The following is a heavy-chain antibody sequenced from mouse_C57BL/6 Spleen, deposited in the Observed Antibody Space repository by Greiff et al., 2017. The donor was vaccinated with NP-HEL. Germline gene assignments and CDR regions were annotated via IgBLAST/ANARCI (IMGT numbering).Heavy chain of an antibody. J-gene: IGHJ2*02. CDR3: ARYDYGSSLDY. D-gene: IGHD1-1*01. Sequence: VQLQQSGPELVKPGASVKISCKASGYAFSSSWMNWVKQRPGKGLEWIGRIYPGDGDTNYNGKFKGQATLTADKSSSTAYMQLSSLTSEDSAVYFCARYDYGSSLDYWGQGTSLTVSS. V-gene: IGHV1-82*01. CDR2: IYPGDGDT. CDR1: GYAFSSSW.